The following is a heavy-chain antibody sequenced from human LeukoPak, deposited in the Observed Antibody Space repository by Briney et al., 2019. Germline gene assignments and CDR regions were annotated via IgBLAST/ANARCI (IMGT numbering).Heavy chain of an antibody. CDR1: GFTFSSYG. CDR3: AKDTVVVVVAATPYYYYYMDV. J-gene: IGHJ6*03. V-gene: IGHV3-30*02. Sequence: GGSLRLSCAASGFTFSSYGMHWVRQAPGKGLEWVAFIRYDGSNKYYADSVKGRFTIFRDNSKNTLYLQMNSLRAEDTAVYYCAKDTVVVVVAATPYYYYYMDVWGKGTTVTVSS. CDR2: IRYDGSNK. D-gene: IGHD2-15*01.